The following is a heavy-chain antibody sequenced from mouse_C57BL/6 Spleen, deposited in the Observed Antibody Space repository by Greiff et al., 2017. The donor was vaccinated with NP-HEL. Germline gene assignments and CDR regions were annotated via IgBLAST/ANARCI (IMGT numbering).Heavy chain of an antibody. CDR3: ATGGNDAMDY. CDR2: INPSTGGT. D-gene: IGHD2-1*01. V-gene: IGHV1-42*01. CDR1: GYSFTGYY. J-gene: IGHJ4*01. Sequence: VHVKQSGPELVKPGASVKISCKASGYSFTGYYMNWVKQSPEKSLEWIGEINPSTGGTTYNQKFKAKATLTVDKSSSTAYMQLKSLTSEDSAVYYCATGGNDAMDYWGQGTSVTVSS.